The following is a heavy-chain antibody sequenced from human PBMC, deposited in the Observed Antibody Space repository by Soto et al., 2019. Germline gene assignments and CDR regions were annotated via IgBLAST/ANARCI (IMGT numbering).Heavy chain of an antibody. Sequence: GGSLRLSCAASVFSFSGYGMHWVRQTPGKGLEWVALISHDGNTKLYADSVKGRFTISRDNSKNTLYLQMNSLRAEDTAVYYCAASYGSGSYYNTPPFDYWGQGTLVTVSS. CDR1: VFSFSGYG. D-gene: IGHD3-10*01. CDR3: AASYGSGSYYNTPPFDY. V-gene: IGHV3-30*03. CDR2: ISHDGNTK. J-gene: IGHJ4*02.